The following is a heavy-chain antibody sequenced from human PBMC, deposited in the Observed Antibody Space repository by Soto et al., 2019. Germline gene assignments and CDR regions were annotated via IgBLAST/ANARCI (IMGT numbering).Heavy chain of an antibody. Sequence: SETLSLTCTVSGGSISSYYWSWIRQPPGKGLEWIGYIYYSGSTNYNPSLKSRVTISVDTSKNQFSLKLSSVTAADTAVYYCARILYYYDSSGCFDYWGQRTLVTVSS. CDR2: IYYSGST. J-gene: IGHJ4*02. CDR3: ARILYYYDSSGCFDY. V-gene: IGHV4-59*01. CDR1: GGSISSYY. D-gene: IGHD3-22*01.